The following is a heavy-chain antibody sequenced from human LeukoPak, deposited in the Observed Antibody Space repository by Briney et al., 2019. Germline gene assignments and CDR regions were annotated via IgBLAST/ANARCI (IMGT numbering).Heavy chain of an antibody. Sequence: SETLSLTCAVYGGSFSGYYWSWIRQPPGKGLEXXXXINHSGSTNYNPSLKSRVTISVDTSKNQFSLKLSSVTAADTAVYYCARGRRGYSYGKYYFDYWGQGTLVTVSS. V-gene: IGHV4-34*01. CDR3: ARGRRGYSYGKYYFDY. J-gene: IGHJ4*02. CDR1: GGSFSGYY. D-gene: IGHD5-18*01. CDR2: INHSGST.